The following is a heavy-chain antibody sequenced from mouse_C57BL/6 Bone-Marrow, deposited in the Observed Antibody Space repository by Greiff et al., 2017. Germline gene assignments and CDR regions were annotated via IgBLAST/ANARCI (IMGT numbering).Heavy chain of an antibody. CDR1: GYTFTSYW. V-gene: IGHV1-64*01. D-gene: IGHD2-5*01. CDR2: IHPNSGST. J-gene: IGHJ3*01. Sequence: QVQLQQSGAELVKPGASVKLSCKASGYTFTSYWMHWVKQRPGPGLEWIGMIHPNSGSTNSTEKFKSKATLTVDKSSSTAYMQLSSLTSEDSAVYYCARGKDYSNPAWFAYWGQGTLVTVSA. CDR3: ARGKDYSNPAWFAY.